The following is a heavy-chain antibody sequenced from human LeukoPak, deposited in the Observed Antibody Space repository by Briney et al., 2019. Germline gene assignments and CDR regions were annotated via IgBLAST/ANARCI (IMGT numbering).Heavy chain of an antibody. J-gene: IGHJ4*02. CDR3: AKGRITIFGVVIPSYYFDY. Sequence: GGSLRLSCAASGFTFSSYGMHWVRQAPGKGLEWVAVISYDGSNKYYADSVKGRFTISRDNSKNTLYLQMNSLRAEDTAVYYCAKGRITIFGVVIPSYYFDYWGQGTLVTVSS. CDR1: GFTFSSYG. V-gene: IGHV3-30*18. D-gene: IGHD3-3*01. CDR2: ISYDGSNK.